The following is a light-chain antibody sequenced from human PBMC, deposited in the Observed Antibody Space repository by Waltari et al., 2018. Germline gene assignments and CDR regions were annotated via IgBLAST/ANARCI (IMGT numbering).Light chain of an antibody. CDR3: QHYADSPYS. CDR1: QTIRKRT. CDR2: EAS. Sequence: EIVLTQSPGTLSLSPGEKSTLSCRAIQTIRKRTLAWDHQKPCQATRLSMYEASRSASVIPDRFSGSVYGTDFTLTISRLEPEDFAVYYCQHYADSPYSFGQGTKLEFK. J-gene: IGKJ2*03. V-gene: IGKV3-20*01.